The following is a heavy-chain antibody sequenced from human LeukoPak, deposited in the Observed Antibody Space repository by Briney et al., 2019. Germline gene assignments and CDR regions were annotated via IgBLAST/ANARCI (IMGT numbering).Heavy chain of an antibody. D-gene: IGHD3-10*01. CDR2: ISYDGSNK. J-gene: IGHJ4*02. Sequence: GGSLRLSCAASGFTFSSYAMHWVRQAPGKGLEWVAVISYDGSNKYYADSVKGRVTISRDNSKNTLYLQMNSLRAEDTAVYYCARDIVAGSGSYYLLFEHWGQGTLVTVSS. CDR3: ARDIVAGSGSYYLLFEH. CDR1: GFTFSSYA. V-gene: IGHV3-30*04.